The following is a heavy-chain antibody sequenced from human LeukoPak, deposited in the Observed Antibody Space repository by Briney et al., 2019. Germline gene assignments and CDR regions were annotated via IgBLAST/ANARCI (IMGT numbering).Heavy chain of an antibody. CDR2: FDPEDGKT. J-gene: IGHJ2*01. CDR3: ATSLVELGTRDYWYFDL. V-gene: IGHV1-24*01. Sequence: ASVKVSCKVPGYTLTELSMHWVRQAPGKGLEWMGGFDPEDGKTMHAQKFQGRVTMTEDTSTDTAYMELSSLRSEDTAVYYCATSLVELGTRDYWYFDLWGRGTLVTVSS. CDR1: GYTLTELS. D-gene: IGHD7-27*01.